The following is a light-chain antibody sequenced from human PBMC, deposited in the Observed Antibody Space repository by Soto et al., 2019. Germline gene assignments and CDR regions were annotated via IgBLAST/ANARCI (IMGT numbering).Light chain of an antibody. J-gene: IGLJ1*01. CDR2: DVS. Sequence: ALTQPASVSGSPGQSITISCTGTSRDVGGYNYVSWYQQHPGKAPKLMIYDVSDRPSGVSNRFSGSKSGNTASLTISGLQAEDEADYYCSSYTSSTTEVFGTGTKLTVL. V-gene: IGLV2-14*03. CDR3: SSYTSSTTEV. CDR1: SRDVGGYNY.